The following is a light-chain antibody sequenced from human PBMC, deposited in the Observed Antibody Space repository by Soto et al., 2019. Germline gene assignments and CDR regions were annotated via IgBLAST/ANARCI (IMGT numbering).Light chain of an antibody. Sequence: DIQMTQTQSSLSASVGDTVTITCRASQSITNDLSWYPQKTGKAPKLLIYAASTLQSGLQSRLSGGGSGTNFTLTISSFQPNNFATYYCQQYKSNWTFGQRTEV. CDR1: QSITND. CDR3: QQYKSNWT. V-gene: IGKV1-17*01. CDR2: AAS. J-gene: IGKJ1*01.